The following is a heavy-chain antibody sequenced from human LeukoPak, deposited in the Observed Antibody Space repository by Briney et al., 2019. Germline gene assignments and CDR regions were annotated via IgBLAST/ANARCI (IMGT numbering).Heavy chain of an antibody. CDR2: IYYSGST. J-gene: IGHJ5*02. Sequence: KPSETLSLTCTVSGGSISSYYWSWIRQPPGKGLEWIGYIYYSGSTNYNPSLKSRVTISVDTSKNQFSLKLSSVTAADTAVYYCARITGYSTPHNWFDPWGQGTLVTVSS. D-gene: IGHD6-13*01. V-gene: IGHV4-59*08. CDR1: GGSISSYY. CDR3: ARITGYSTPHNWFDP.